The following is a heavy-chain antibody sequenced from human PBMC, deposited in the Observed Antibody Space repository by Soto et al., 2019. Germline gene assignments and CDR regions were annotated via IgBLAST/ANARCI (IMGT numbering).Heavy chain of an antibody. Sequence: QVQLVESGGGVVQPGRSLRLSCAASGFTFSSYGMHWVRQAPGKGLEWVAVIWYDGSNKYYADSVKGRFTISRDNSKNSLYLQMNSLRAEDTAVYYCARGGYGDPGDHVLGMDVWGQGTTVTVSS. J-gene: IGHJ6*02. CDR3: ARGGYGDPGDHVLGMDV. CDR1: GFTFSSYG. V-gene: IGHV3-33*01. D-gene: IGHD4-17*01. CDR2: IWYDGSNK.